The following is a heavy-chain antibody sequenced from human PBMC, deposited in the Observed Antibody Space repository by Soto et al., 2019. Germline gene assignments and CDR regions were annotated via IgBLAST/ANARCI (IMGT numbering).Heavy chain of an antibody. CDR3: ARIQYYYDSSGYRRPYYYYGMDV. CDR2: IYYSGST. CDR1: GGSISSYY. J-gene: IGHJ6*02. D-gene: IGHD3-22*01. Sequence: SETLSLTCTVSGGSISSYYWSWIRQPPGKGLEWIGYIYYSGSTNYNPSLKSRVTISVDTSKNQFSLKLSSVTAADTAVYYCARIQYYYDSSGYRRPYYYYGMDVWGQGTTVTVYS. V-gene: IGHV4-59*01.